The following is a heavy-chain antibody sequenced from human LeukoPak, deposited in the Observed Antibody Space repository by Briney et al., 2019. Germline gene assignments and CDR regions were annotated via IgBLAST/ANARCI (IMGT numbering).Heavy chain of an antibody. J-gene: IGHJ4*02. CDR3: ASRAAAFAS. Sequence: SETLSLTCSVSGASTSRYYWSWIRQPPGKGLEWIGYFHHSGNTNYSPSLSSRITMSVDTSKNQFSLRLNSVTAADTAIYYCASRAAAFASGGKGTLVTVSS. V-gene: IGHV4-59*12. CDR2: FHHSGNT. D-gene: IGHD6-13*01. CDR1: GASTSRYY.